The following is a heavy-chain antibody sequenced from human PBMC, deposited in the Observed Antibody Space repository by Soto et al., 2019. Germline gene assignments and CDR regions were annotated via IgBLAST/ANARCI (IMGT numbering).Heavy chain of an antibody. CDR2: IYYGGST. CDR3: AKPRSSLEWPPFDP. Sequence: SETLSLTCTVSGGSFSRNYWSWIRQPPGKGLEWVGYIYYGGSTSYNPSLKSRVTISLETSKSQFSLRLNSVTAADTGVYYCAKPRSSLEWPPFDPWGHGTRVTVSS. V-gene: IGHV4-59*08. J-gene: IGHJ5*02. CDR1: GGSFSRNY. D-gene: IGHD3-3*01.